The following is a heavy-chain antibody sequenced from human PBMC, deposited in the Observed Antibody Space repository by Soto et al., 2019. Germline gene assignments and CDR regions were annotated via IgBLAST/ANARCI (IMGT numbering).Heavy chain of an antibody. D-gene: IGHD3-22*01. CDR2: INTGDVNA. Sequence: GASVKVTCAASGYTWNNYAMHWVRQAPGQRLEWMGWINTGDVNAKYSQNFQGRVTITKDTSASTVYMELSSLRSEDTAVYYCARSYKLYYFDSSGYLDYWGQGTLVTVSS. J-gene: IGHJ4*02. CDR3: ARSYKLYYFDSSGYLDY. CDR1: GYTWNNYA. V-gene: IGHV1-3*04.